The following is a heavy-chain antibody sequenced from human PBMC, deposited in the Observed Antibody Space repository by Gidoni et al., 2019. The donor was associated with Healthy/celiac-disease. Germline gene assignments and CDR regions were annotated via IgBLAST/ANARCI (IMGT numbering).Heavy chain of an antibody. CDR2: ISSSSSYI. J-gene: IGHJ4*02. D-gene: IGHD2-15*01. Sequence: EVQLVESGGGLVKPGGSLRLSCAASGFTFSSYSMNWVRQAPGKGLEWVSSISSSSSYIYYADSVKGRFTISRDNAKNSLYLQMNSLRAEDTAVYYWAREGYCSGGSCYSGVPFAYWGQGTLVTVSS. CDR1: GFTFSSYS. V-gene: IGHV3-21*01. CDR3: AREGYCSGGSCYSGVPFAY.